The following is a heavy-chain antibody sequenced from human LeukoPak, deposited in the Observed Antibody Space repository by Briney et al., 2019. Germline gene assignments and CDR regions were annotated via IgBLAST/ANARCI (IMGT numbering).Heavy chain of an antibody. D-gene: IGHD6-19*01. CDR1: GYTFTSYN. Sequence: GSVKVSCKASGYTFTSYNINWVRQAPGQGLEWMGWISVYNGNTHYAQKLQGRVTMTTDTSTSTAYMELRSLRSDDTAVYYCARGSSPAVADFDYWGQGTLVTVSS. V-gene: IGHV1-18*04. J-gene: IGHJ4*02. CDR3: ARGSSPAVADFDY. CDR2: ISVYNGNT.